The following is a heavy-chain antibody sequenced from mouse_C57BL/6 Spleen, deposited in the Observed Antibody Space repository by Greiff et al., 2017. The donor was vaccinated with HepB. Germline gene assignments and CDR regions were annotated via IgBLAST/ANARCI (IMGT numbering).Heavy chain of an antibody. CDR3: ARLAGAMDY. J-gene: IGHJ4*01. CDR1: GFTFSDYG. V-gene: IGHV5-17*01. D-gene: IGHD3-3*01. Sequence: EVMLVDSGGGLVKPGGSLKLSCAASGFTFSDYGMHWVRQAPEKGLEWVAYISSGSSTIYYADKVKGRFTLSRDNAKNTLFLQMTSMRSEYTAMYYCARLAGAMDYWGQGTSVTVSS. CDR2: ISSGSSTI.